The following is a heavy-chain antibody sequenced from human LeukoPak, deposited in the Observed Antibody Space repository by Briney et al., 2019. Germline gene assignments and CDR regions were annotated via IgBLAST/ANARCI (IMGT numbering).Heavy chain of an antibody. CDR1: GGTFSSYA. Sequence: ASVKVSCKASGGTFSSYAISWVRQAPGQGLEWMARIIPIFGTSDYAQKFQGRVTITTDESTSTAFMELCGLRSEDTAVYYCTKDHEGYFDYWGQGSLVTVSS. CDR2: IIPIFGTS. CDR3: TKDHEGYFDY. V-gene: IGHV1-69*05. J-gene: IGHJ4*02.